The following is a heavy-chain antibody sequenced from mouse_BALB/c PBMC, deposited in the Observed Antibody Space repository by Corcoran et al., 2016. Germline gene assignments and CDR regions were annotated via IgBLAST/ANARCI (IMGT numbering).Heavy chain of an antibody. CDR3: ATYGSRFDY. V-gene: IGHV14-1*02. Sequence: EVQLPQTGAELVRPWALVKLSCKASGFNIKDYYMHWVNQRPGQGLDWIGWFDPENGNTIYDPKFQGKASMTADTSSNTAYLQLSSLTSEDTAVYYCATYGSRFDYWGQGTTLTVSA. CDR1: GFNIKDYY. J-gene: IGHJ2*01. D-gene: IGHD1-1*01. CDR2: FDPENGNT.